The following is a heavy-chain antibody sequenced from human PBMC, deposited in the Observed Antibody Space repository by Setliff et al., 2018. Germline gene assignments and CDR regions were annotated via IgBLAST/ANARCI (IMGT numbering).Heavy chain of an antibody. CDR1: GDSISSGSYY. D-gene: IGHD3-3*01. J-gene: IGHJ5*02. CDR3: ARAGPTVTFFRVLVISWWDP. Sequence: SETLSLTCTVSGDSISSGSYYWTWIRQPAGKGLEWIGHFHTGGSTNYNRSLRSRVSISVYTSKNQFSLKLSSVTAADTATYYCARAGPTVTFFRVLVISWWDPWGQGSLVTVSS. V-gene: IGHV4-61*09. CDR2: FHTGGST.